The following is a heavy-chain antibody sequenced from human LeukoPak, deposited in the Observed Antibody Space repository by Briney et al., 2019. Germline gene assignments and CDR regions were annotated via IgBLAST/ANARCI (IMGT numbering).Heavy chain of an antibody. V-gene: IGHV5-51*01. CDR3: ATLPYCSSTSCYAGWFDP. Sequence: GESLKISCKGSGSSFTSYWIGWVGQMPGKGLEWLGIIYPGDSDTRYSPSFQGQVTISADKSISTAYLQWSSLKASDTAMYYCATLPYCSSTSCYAGWFDPWGQGTLVTVSS. CDR2: IYPGDSDT. D-gene: IGHD2-2*01. CDR1: GSSFTSYW. J-gene: IGHJ5*02.